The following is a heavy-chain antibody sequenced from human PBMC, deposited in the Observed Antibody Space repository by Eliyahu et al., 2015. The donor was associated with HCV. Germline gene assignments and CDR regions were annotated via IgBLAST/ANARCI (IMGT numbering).Heavy chain of an antibody. CDR3: ARQGVAGSFDY. CDR1: GYIFTSFA. J-gene: IGHJ4*01. Sequence: QDQLVXSGAEVKKPGASXKVSCKTSGYIFTSFALHWVRQGPGQXLEWMGWINGXNDNRRFSETLQGRLTVIKDTSASTMYMELSSLSSEDTAVYYCARQGVAGSFDYWGQGTLVTVSS. CDR2: INGXNDNR. D-gene: IGHD6-19*01. V-gene: IGHV1-3*01.